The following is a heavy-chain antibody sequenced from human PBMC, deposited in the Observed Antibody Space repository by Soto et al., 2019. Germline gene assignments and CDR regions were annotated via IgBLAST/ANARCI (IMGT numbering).Heavy chain of an antibody. V-gene: IGHV3-23*01. CDR2: LSGSGGTI. Sequence: GGSLRLSCAASGFSFSDYAMTWVRQAPGQGLEWVATLSGSGGTIRYTESVKGRFTISRDNSKNTLYLQLDNLRADDTATFYCVNESAMVRGAIREERTFWGQGTLVTVSS. CDR3: VNESAMVRGAIREERTF. D-gene: IGHD3-10*01. J-gene: IGHJ4*02. CDR1: GFSFSDYA.